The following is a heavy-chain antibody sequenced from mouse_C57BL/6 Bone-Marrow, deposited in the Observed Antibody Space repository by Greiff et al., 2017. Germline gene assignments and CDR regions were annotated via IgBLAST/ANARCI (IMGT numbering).Heavy chain of an antibody. CDR1: GYTFTDYY. V-gene: IGHV1-76*01. Sequence: VQLQQSGAELVRPGASVKLSCKASGYTFTDYYINWVKQRPGQGLEWIARIYPGSGNTYYTEKFKGKATLTAEKSSSTAYMQLSSLASEDSAVYFGARKGARDYWGQGTSVTVSS. CDR2: IYPGSGNT. CDR3: ARKGARDY. J-gene: IGHJ4*01.